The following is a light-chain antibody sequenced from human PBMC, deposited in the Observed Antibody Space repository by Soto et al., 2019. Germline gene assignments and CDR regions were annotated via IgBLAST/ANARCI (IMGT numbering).Light chain of an antibody. CDR3: QQYGSSPRT. CDR2: GAS. CDR1: QSVSSNS. V-gene: IGKV3-20*01. Sequence: EIVLTQSPGTLSLSPGDRATLSCRASQSVSSNSLAWYQQKCGQAPKLLIYGASMRATGIPDRFSGSGSGTDFTLTISRLKPEDFAVYYCQQYGSSPRTFGQGTRVEIK. J-gene: IGKJ1*01.